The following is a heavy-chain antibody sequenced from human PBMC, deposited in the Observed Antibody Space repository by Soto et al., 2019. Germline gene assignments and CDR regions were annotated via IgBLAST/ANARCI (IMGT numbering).Heavy chain of an antibody. V-gene: IGHV3-30*18. Sequence: GGSLRLSCAASGFTFSSYGMHWVLQAPGKGLEWVAVISYDGSNKYYADSVKGRFTISRDNSKNTLYLQMNSLRAEDTAVYYCAKGDSAVADYFDYWGQGTLVTVSS. CDR1: GFTFSSYG. CDR3: AKGDSAVADYFDY. D-gene: IGHD6-19*01. CDR2: ISYDGSNK. J-gene: IGHJ4*02.